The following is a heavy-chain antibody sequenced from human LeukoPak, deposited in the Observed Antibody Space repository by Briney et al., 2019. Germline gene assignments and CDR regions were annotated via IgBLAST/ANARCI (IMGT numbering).Heavy chain of an antibody. V-gene: IGHV3-66*01. Sequence: GGSLRLSCAASGFTVSSNSMNWVRQAPGKGLEWVSVFYGGGGTNYAGSVEGRFTISRDSSRNTVYLQMNSLTPEDTAVYYCARGQRNAFDYWGQGTLVTVSS. CDR3: ARGQRNAFDY. CDR2: FYGGGGT. J-gene: IGHJ4*02. CDR1: GFTVSSNS.